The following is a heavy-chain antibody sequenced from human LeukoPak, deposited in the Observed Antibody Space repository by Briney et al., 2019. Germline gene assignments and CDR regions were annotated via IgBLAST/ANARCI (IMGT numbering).Heavy chain of an antibody. CDR1: GGSFSGYY. CDR3: AGTLGIAAAAWFDP. Sequence: SETLSLTCAVYGGSFSGYYWSWIRQPPGKGLEWIGYIYYSGSTNYNPSLKSRVTISVDTSKNQFSLKLSSVTAADTAVYYCAGTLGIAAAAWFDPWGQGTLVTVPS. CDR2: IYYSGST. D-gene: IGHD6-13*01. J-gene: IGHJ5*02. V-gene: IGHV4-59*01.